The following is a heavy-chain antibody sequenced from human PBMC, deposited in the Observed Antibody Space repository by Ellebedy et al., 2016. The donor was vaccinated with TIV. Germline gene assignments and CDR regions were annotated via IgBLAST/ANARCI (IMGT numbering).Heavy chain of an antibody. Sequence: MPSETLSLTCTVSGGAISATNSHWDCIRQPPDKRLEWIGTIYYSVITMYNPSLNSRFTISTDMSKNQFSLLLSSVTAADTAVYYCARGYYGSGTYFAPGEWGQGALVTVSS. CDR3: ARGYYGSGTYFAPGE. CDR2: IYYSVIT. V-gene: IGHV4-39*07. D-gene: IGHD3-10*01. CDR1: GGAISATNSH. J-gene: IGHJ4*02.